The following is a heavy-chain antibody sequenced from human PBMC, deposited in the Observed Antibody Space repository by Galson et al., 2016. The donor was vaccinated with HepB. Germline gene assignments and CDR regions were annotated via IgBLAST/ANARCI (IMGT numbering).Heavy chain of an antibody. CDR2: ISDSGTT. D-gene: IGHD5-12*01. V-gene: IGHV4-61*10. CDR1: GGSVTSGSFH. Sequence: LSLTCAVSGGSVTSGSFHWTWIRQPAEKGLEWIGYISDSGTTSYNPSLESRVTISVDTSKNQISLSLNSLTAADTGVYYCAGLPGWRRFRFINYSMDVWGQGTTVTVSS. CDR3: AGLPGWRRFRFINYSMDV. J-gene: IGHJ6*02.